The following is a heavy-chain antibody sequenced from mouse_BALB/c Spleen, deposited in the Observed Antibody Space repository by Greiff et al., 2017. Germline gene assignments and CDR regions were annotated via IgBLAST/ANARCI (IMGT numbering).Heavy chain of an antibody. D-gene: IGHD1-1*01. CDR3: ARATTDYFDY. CDR1: GFTFSSYG. V-gene: IGHV5-6*01. J-gene: IGHJ2*01. CDR2: ISSGGSYT. Sequence: VQLQQSGGDLVKPGGSLKLSCAASGFTFSSYGMSWVRQTPDKRLEWVATISSGGSYTYYPDSVKGRFTISRDNAKNTLYLQMSSLKSEDTAMYYCARATTDYFDYWGQGTTLTVSS.